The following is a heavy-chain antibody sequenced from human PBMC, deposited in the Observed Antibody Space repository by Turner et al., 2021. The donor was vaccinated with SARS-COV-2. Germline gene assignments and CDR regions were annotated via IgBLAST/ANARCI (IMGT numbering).Heavy chain of an antibody. D-gene: IGHD5-12*01. J-gene: IGHJ3*02. CDR2: SNPDSGGT. Sequence: QVQLVQSGAEVKNPGASVKLSCKASGYTFTGYYMHWVRQAPGQGREWMGWSNPDSGGTNEAQKYQGRAILTRDTSISTDYMELSRLGSDDTAVYYCAVLEMATISDAFDIWGQGTMVTVSS. CDR3: AVLEMATISDAFDI. CDR1: GYTFTGYY. V-gene: IGHV1-2*02.